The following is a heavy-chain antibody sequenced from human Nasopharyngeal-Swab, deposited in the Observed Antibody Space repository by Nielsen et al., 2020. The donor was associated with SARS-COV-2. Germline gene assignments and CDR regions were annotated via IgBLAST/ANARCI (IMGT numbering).Heavy chain of an antibody. D-gene: IGHD6-13*01. J-gene: IGHJ4*02. Sequence: SETLSLTCTVSGGSISSSSYYWGWIRQPPGKGLEWIGSIYYSGSTYYNPSLKSRVTISVDTSKNQFSLKLSSVTAADTAVYYCARHRYSSSWSWYFDYWGQGTLVTVSS. CDR3: ARHRYSSSWSWYFDY. V-gene: IGHV4-39*01. CDR2: IYYSGST. CDR1: GGSISSSSYY.